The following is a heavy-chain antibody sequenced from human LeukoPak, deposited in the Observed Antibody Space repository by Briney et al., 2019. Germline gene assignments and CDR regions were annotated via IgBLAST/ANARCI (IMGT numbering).Heavy chain of an antibody. Sequence: PGGSLRLSCAASGFTFSGYWMSWVRQAPGKGLEWVANIKQDGSEKYYVDSVKGRFTISGDNAKNSLSLQMNSLRVDDTAVYYCARRLLNYFDYWGQGTLVTVSS. J-gene: IGHJ4*02. CDR1: GFTFSGYW. CDR2: IKQDGSEK. V-gene: IGHV3-7*02. CDR3: ARRLLNYFDY. D-gene: IGHD2-8*01.